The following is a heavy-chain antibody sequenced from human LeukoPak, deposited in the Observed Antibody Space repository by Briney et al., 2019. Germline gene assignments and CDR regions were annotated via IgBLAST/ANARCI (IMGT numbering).Heavy chain of an antibody. CDR3: VKEAPGTTIYY. CDR2: ISRGADT. Sequence: PGGSLRLSCAASGFNVITNYMSWVRQAPGEGLEWVSVISRGADTYYADSVKGRFIIYRDSSTNTAYLQMDRLRAEDTAVYFCVKEAPGTTIYYWGQGTLVTVSS. D-gene: IGHD4-11*01. V-gene: IGHV3-66*01. J-gene: IGHJ4*02. CDR1: GFNVITNY.